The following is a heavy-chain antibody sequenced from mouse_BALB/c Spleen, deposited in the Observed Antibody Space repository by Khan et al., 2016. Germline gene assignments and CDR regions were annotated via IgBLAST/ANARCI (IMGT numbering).Heavy chain of an antibody. J-gene: IGHJ3*01. CDR3: TNRYEAWFTY. Sequence: QVQLKQSGADLVRPGASVKLSCKASGYTFTDYEMHWVKQTPVHGLEWIGGIHPGSGGTAYNQKFKGKATLTDDKSSSTAYMELSSLTSEDTAVYYCTNRYEAWFTYWGQGTLVTVSA. V-gene: IGHV1-15*01. CDR2: IHPGSGGT. CDR1: GYTFTDYE. D-gene: IGHD2-14*01.